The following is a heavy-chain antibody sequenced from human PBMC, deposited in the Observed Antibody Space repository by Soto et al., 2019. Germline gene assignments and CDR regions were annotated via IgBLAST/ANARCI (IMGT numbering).Heavy chain of an antibody. CDR1: GGSISSYY. CDR3: ARRYCSSSSCYLDY. D-gene: IGHD2-15*01. Sequence: SETLSLTCTVSGGSISSYYWSWIRQPPGKGLEWIGYIYHSGSTNYNPSLKSRVTISVDTSKNQFSLKLSSVTAADTAVYYCARRYCSSSSCYLDYWGQGALVTVSS. J-gene: IGHJ4*02. V-gene: IGHV4-59*08. CDR2: IYHSGST.